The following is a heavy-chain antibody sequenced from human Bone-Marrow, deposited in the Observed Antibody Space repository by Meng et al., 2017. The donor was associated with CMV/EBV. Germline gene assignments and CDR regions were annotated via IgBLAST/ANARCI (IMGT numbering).Heavy chain of an antibody. Sequence: ISSNSYYWGWIRQPLGQGPEWIGSIYYSGNTYYNPSLKSRVTMSVDTSNNQFSLKLSSVTAADTAVYYCARSWGYCGATTCHQAWFDTWGQGTLVTVSS. V-gene: IGHV4-39*01. J-gene: IGHJ5*02. CDR3: ARSWGYCGATTCHQAWFDT. CDR2: IYYSGNT. D-gene: IGHD2-15*01. CDR1: ISSNSYY.